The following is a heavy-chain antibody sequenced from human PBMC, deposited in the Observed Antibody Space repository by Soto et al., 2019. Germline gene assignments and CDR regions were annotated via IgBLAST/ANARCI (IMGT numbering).Heavy chain of an antibody. Sequence: GGSLRLSCAASGFTFSSYSMNWVRQAPGKGLEWVSSISSSSCYIYYADSVKGRFTISRDNAKNSLYLQMNSLRAEDTAVYYCARDPYYYDSSGYYEGNGMDVWGQGTTVTVSS. D-gene: IGHD3-22*01. V-gene: IGHV3-21*01. CDR2: ISSSSCYI. CDR1: GFTFSSYS. CDR3: ARDPYYYDSSGYYEGNGMDV. J-gene: IGHJ6*02.